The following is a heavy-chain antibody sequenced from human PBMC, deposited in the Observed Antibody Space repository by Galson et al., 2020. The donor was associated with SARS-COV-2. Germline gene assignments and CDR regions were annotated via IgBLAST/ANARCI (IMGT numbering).Heavy chain of an antibody. CDR2: IHYSGST. D-gene: IGHD3-9*01. CDR1: SGSVRSSGNY. CDR3: ARGAYDPLAGHYRDYGMDV. V-gene: IGHV4-39*01. Sequence: TCTVPSGSVRSSGNYWVWIRQSPGKGLEYIGSIHYSGSTYYNPSLKSRVTTSVDTSKNQVSLKLSSVTAADTAVYYCARGAYDPLAGHYRDYGMDVWGQGTTVTVSS. J-gene: IGHJ6*02.